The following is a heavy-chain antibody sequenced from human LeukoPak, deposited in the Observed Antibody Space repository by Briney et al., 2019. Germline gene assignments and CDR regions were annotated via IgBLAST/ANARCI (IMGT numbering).Heavy chain of an antibody. J-gene: IGHJ6*04. CDR3: ARESRPVPGNPWGYYYGMDV. D-gene: IGHD7-27*01. CDR1: GFTFSSYE. V-gene: IGHV3-48*03. CDR2: ISSSGSTI. Sequence: GGSLRLSCAASGFTFSSYEMNWVRQAPGRGLEWVSYISSSGSTIYYADSVKGRFTISRDNAKNSLYLQMNSLRAEDTAVYYCARESRPVPGNPWGYYYGMDVWGKGTTVTVSS.